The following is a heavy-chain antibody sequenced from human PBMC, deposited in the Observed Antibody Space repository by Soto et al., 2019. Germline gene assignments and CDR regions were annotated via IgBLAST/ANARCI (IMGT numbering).Heavy chain of an antibody. D-gene: IGHD1-1*01. CDR2: ISAYSGNA. V-gene: IGHV1-18*04. CDR3: ARRGSGTFYEAFDI. Sequence: QAQLVQSGAEVKKPGASVKVYCKASGFSFTSYGFSWVRQAPGQGLELMGWISAYSGNAKYEEKIQDRVTMTTDTATSTVYMEVRRLRSDDTAVYYCARRGSGTFYEAFDIWGQGTMVTVSS. CDR1: GFSFTSYG. J-gene: IGHJ3*02.